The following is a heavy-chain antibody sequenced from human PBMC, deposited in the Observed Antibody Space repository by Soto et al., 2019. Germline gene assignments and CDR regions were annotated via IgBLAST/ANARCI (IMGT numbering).Heavy chain of an antibody. J-gene: IGHJ4*02. CDR3: ARDRQSTPWYAADY. Sequence: LSLTCTVSGGSISSSSYYWGWIRQPPGKGLEWVSSISGSGGYIYYADSVKGRFTISRDNAKNSLYLQMTSLRDEDTALYYCARDRQSTPWYAADYWGQGSLVTVSS. V-gene: IGHV3-21*01. CDR2: ISGSGGYI. CDR1: GGSISSSS. D-gene: IGHD6-13*01.